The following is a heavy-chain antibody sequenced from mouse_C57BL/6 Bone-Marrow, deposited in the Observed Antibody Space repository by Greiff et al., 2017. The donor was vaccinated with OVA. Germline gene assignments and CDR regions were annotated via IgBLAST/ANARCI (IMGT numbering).Heavy chain of an antibody. D-gene: IGHD1-1*01. J-gene: IGHJ4*01. CDR3: ARERAWTTVVATENAMDY. Sequence: EVHLVESGPGLVKPSQSLSLTCSVTGYSITSGYYWNWIRQFPGNKLEWMGYISYDGSNNYNPSLKNRISITRDTSKNQFFLKLNSVTTEDTATYYCARERAWTTVVATENAMDYWGQGTSVTVSS. CDR1: GYSITSGYY. V-gene: IGHV3-6*01. CDR2: ISYDGSN.